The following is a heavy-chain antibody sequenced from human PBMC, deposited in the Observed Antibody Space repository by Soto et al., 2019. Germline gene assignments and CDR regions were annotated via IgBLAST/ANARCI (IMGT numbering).Heavy chain of an antibody. J-gene: IGHJ4*02. V-gene: IGHV4-59*01. Sequence: PSETLSLTCTVSGGSISSYYWSWIRQPPGKGLEWIGYIYYSGSTNYNPSLQSRVTISVDTSKNQFSLKLSSVTAADTAVYYCARDSRDGYNSRLDYWGQGTLVTVSS. CDR1: GGSISSYY. CDR2: IYYSGST. CDR3: ARDSRDGYNSRLDY. D-gene: IGHD5-12*01.